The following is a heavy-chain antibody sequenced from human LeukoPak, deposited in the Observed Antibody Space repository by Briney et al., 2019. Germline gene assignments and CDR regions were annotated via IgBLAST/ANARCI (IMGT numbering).Heavy chain of an antibody. CDR2: ITSSGNTI. D-gene: IGHD3-22*01. Sequence: PGGSLRLSCAASGFTFRGYEMNWVRQAPGKGLEWVSYITSSGNTIYYADSVKGRFTISRDNAKNSLYLHMNSLRAEDTAVYYCARANYYDISGYDYWGQGTLVTVSS. V-gene: IGHV3-48*03. J-gene: IGHJ4*02. CDR3: ARANYYDISGYDY. CDR1: GFTFRGYE.